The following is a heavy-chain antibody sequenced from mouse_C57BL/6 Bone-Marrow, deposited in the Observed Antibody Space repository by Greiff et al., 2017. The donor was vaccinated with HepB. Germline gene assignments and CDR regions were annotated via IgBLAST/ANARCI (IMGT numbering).Heavy chain of an antibody. CDR2: IDPENGDT. D-gene: IGHD1-1*01. CDR3: TTEGYYYGGYFDV. CDR1: GFNIKDDY. J-gene: IGHJ1*03. Sequence: EVQLQQSGAELVRPGASVKLSCTASGFNIKDDYMHWVKQRPDQGLEWIGWIDPENGDTEYASKYQGKATITADTSSNTAYRQLSSLTSEDTAVYYCTTEGYYYGGYFDVWGTGTTVTVSS. V-gene: IGHV14-4*01.